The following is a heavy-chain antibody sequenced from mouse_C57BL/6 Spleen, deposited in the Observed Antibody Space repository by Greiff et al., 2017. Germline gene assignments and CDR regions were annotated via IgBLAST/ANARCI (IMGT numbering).Heavy chain of an antibody. Sequence: QVHVKQSGAELVRPGASVTLSCKASGYTFTDYEMHWVKQTPVHGLEWIGAIDPETGGTAYNQKFKGKAILTADKSSSTAYMELRSLTSEDSAVYYCTNYDSSDYGGQGTTLTVSS. V-gene: IGHV1-15*01. J-gene: IGHJ2*01. CDR1: GYTFTDYE. CDR3: TNYDSSDY. D-gene: IGHD2-4*01. CDR2: IDPETGGT.